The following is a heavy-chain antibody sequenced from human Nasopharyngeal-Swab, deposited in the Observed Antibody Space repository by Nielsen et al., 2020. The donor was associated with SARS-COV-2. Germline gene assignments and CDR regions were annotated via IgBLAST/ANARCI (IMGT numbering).Heavy chain of an antibody. J-gene: IGHJ6*02. Sequence: VRQAPGKGLEWVSSIGRYGTDIFHADSVKGRFSVFRDAANKSIYLQMRSLRAEDTAVHYCARGTVFGVANGMDVWGQGTTVTVSS. CDR2: IGRYGTDI. CDR3: ARGTVFGVANGMDV. D-gene: IGHD3-3*01. V-gene: IGHV3-21*01.